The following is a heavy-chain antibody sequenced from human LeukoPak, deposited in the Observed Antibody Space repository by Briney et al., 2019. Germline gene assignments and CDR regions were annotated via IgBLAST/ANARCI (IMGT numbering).Heavy chain of an antibody. CDR1: GGSFSGYY. CDR2: INHSGST. CDR3: ARGFSRGYCSGGSCYPYFEY. D-gene: IGHD2-15*01. J-gene: IGHJ4*02. V-gene: IGHV4-34*01. Sequence: SETLSLTCSVYGGSFSGYYWSWIRQPPGKGLEWIGQINHSGSTNYNPSLKSRVTISVDTSKNQFSLKLSSVTAADTAVYYCARGFSRGYCSGGSCYPYFEYWGQGTLVTVSS.